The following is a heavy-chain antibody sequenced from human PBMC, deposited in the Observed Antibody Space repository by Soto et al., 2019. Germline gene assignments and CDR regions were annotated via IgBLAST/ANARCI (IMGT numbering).Heavy chain of an antibody. J-gene: IGHJ4*02. CDR2: IIPIFGTA. D-gene: IGHD3-22*01. CDR1: GGTFSSYA. Sequence: QVQLVQSGAEVKKPGSSVKVSCKASGGTFSSYAISWVRQAPGQGLEWMGGIIPIFGTADYAKKFQGRVTITADESTSTAYMELSSPRSEDTAVYYCASHYDSSGYYYRGLDYWGQGTLVTVSS. CDR3: ASHYDSSGYYYRGLDY. V-gene: IGHV1-69*12.